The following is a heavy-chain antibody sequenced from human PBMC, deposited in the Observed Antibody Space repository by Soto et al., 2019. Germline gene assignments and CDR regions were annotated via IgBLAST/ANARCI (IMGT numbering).Heavy chain of an antibody. CDR3: ARVRREYDNSGPVDY. Sequence: PSEILSLTCTVSGDSITSGESYWSWIRQPPGKGLEWIGYIYYGGTTYYNPSLQSRVTMSVGRSRNQFSLKLNSVTAADTAVYYCARVRREYDNSGPVDYWGQGNLVTVSS. D-gene: IGHD3-22*01. J-gene: IGHJ4*02. V-gene: IGHV4-30-4*01. CDR1: GDSITSGESY. CDR2: IYYGGTT.